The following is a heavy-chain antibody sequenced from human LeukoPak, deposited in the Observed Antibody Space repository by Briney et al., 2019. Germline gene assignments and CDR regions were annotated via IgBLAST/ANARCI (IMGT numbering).Heavy chain of an antibody. Sequence: GGSLRLSCTASGFTFSNFGMHWVRQGQGKGLEWLAFIRHDGSNEYSADSVKGRFTISRDNSRSTLFLQMDNLRSEDTAIYYCARDLGIFGDFDYWGQGTLVIVSS. CDR3: ARDLGIFGDFDY. V-gene: IGHV3-30*02. J-gene: IGHJ4*02. CDR1: GFTFSNFG. CDR2: IRHDGSNE. D-gene: IGHD3-3*01.